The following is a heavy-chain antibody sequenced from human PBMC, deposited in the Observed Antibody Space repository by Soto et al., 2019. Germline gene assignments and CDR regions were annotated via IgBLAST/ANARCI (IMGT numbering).Heavy chain of an antibody. D-gene: IGHD2-2*01. CDR1: GGTFSSYA. V-gene: IGHV1-69*06. J-gene: IGHJ6*02. Sequence: QVQLVQSGAEVKKPGSSVKVSCKASGGTFSSYAISWVRQAPGQGLEWMGGIIPIFGTANYAQKFQGRVTITADKSTSTAYMELSSLRSEDAAVYYCASTTDIVVVPAATPKLYYYYGMDVWGQGTTVTVSS. CDR3: ASTTDIVVVPAATPKLYYYYGMDV. CDR2: IIPIFGTA.